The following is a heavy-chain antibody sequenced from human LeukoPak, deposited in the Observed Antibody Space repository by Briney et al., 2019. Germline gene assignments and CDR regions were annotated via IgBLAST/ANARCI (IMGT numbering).Heavy chain of an antibody. CDR1: GYTFTGYY. Sequence: ASVTVSCKASGYTFTGYYMHWVRQAPGQGLEWMGWINPNSGGTNYAQKFQGRVTMTRDTSISTAYMELSRLRSDDTAVYYCASSSWYLDWFDPWGQGTLVTVSS. CDR3: ASSSWYLDWFDP. J-gene: IGHJ5*02. V-gene: IGHV1-2*02. D-gene: IGHD6-13*01. CDR2: INPNSGGT.